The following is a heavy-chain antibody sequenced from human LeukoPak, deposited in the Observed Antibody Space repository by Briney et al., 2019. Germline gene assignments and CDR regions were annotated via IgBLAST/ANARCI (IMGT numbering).Heavy chain of an antibody. J-gene: IGHJ5*02. CDR1: GFTVSSNY. CDR2: IYSGGST. Sequence: GGSLRLSCAASGFTVSSNYMSWVRQAPGKGLEWVSVIYSGGSTYYADSVKGRFTISRDNSKNTLYVQMNSLRAEDTAVYYCAKDTHSNSSDPRGWFDPWGQGTLVTVSS. D-gene: IGHD6-6*01. CDR3: AKDTHSNSSDPRGWFDP. V-gene: IGHV3-53*01.